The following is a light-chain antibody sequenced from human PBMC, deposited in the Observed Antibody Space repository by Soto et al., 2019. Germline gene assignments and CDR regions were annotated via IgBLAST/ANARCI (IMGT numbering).Light chain of an antibody. CDR1: QGISNF. Sequence: DIQMTQSPSSLSASVGDRVTITCRASQGISNFLAWYQHKPGKVPKLLFYAASTLQSGVPSRFSGSGSGTDFTLTINSLQPEDVATYYCQKYKSAPSLTFGGGTKVEIK. V-gene: IGKV1-27*01. J-gene: IGKJ4*01. CDR3: QKYKSAPSLT. CDR2: AAS.